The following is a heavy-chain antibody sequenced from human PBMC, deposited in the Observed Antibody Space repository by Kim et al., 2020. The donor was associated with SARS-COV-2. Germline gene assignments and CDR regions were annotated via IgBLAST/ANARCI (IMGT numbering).Heavy chain of an antibody. J-gene: IGHJ4*02. CDR1: GLTFSSYA. D-gene: IGHD3-10*01. V-gene: IGHV3-30-3*01. CDR2: ISYDGSNK. CDR3: ARPKFGELLSYFDY. Sequence: GGSLRLSCAASGLTFSSYAMHWARQAPGKGLEWVALISYDGSNKYYADSVKGRFTISRDNSENTLYLQMNSLRVEDTAVYFCARPKFGELLSYFDYWGQGTLVIVSS.